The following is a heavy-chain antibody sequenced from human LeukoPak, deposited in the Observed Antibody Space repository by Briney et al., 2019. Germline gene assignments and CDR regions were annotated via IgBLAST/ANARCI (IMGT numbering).Heavy chain of an antibody. CDR2: IKEDGSET. J-gene: IGHJ4*02. V-gene: IGHV3-7*01. D-gene: IGHD2-2*03. CDR1: GFSFSNYW. CDR3: ARDDGFRTVDY. Sequence: GGSLRLSCTASGFSFSNYWMSWVRQAAGKGLEWVANIKEDGSETYYVDSVKRRFTISRDNAKTSLQLQMNSLTAEDTAVYYCARDDGFRTVDYGGQGTLVSVSS.